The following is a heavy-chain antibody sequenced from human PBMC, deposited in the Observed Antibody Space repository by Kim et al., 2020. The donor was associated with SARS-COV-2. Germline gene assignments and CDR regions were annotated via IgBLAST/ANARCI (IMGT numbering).Heavy chain of an antibody. CDR1: GFTFSSYA. CDR2: ISYDGSNK. CDR3: ARGESGYYSPFDP. D-gene: IGHD3-22*01. V-gene: IGHV3-30*04. Sequence: GGSLRLSCAASGFTFSSYAMHWVRQAPGKGLEWVAVISYDGSNKYYADSVKGRFTISRDNSKNTLYLQMNSLRAEDTAVYYCARGESGYYSPFDPWGQGNLVTASS. J-gene: IGHJ5*02.